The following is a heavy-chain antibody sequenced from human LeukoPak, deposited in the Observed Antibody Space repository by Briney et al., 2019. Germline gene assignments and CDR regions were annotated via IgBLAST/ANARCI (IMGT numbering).Heavy chain of an antibody. D-gene: IGHD3-22*01. CDR1: GGSISSYY. Sequence: SETLSLTCIVSGGSISSYYWSWIRQPPGKGLEWIGYIYYSGSTNYNPSLKGRVTISVDTSKDQFSLKLSSVTAADTAVYYCARGVSGYYLNWFDPWGQGTLVTVSS. V-gene: IGHV4-59*01. J-gene: IGHJ5*02. CDR3: ARGVSGYYLNWFDP. CDR2: IYYSGST.